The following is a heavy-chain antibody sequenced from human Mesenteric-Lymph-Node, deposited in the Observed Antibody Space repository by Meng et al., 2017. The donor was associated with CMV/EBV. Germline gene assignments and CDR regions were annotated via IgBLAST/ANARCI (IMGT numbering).Heavy chain of an antibody. Sequence: ESMGISRKESRFSFTSYEISWVRQLAGKGMEWMGRIDPTDSYTKYNPSFQGHVTISADKSISTAYLQWNSLKASDTAIYYCALSPNYWGKGTLVTVSS. CDR2: IDPTDSYT. CDR1: RFSFTSYE. D-gene: IGHD3-16*02. J-gene: IGHJ4*02. CDR3: ALSPNY. V-gene: IGHV5-10-1*01.